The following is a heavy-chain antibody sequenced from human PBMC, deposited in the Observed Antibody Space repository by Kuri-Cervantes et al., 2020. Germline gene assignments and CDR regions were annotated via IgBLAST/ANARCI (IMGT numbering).Heavy chain of an antibody. J-gene: IGHJ3*02. CDR1: GFTFSDYY. CDR2: ISSSGSTI. CDR3: ARDLHSSGWHPRLGDVAFDI. D-gene: IGHD6-19*01. Sequence: LSLTCAASGFTFSDYYMSWIRQAPGKGLEWVSYISSSGSTIYYADSVKGRFTISRDNSKNTLYLQMNSLRAEDTAVYYCARDLHSSGWHPRLGDVAFDIWGQGTMVTVSS. V-gene: IGHV3-11*04.